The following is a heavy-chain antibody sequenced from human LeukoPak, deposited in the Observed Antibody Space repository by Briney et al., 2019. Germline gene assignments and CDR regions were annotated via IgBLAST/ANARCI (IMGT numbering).Heavy chain of an antibody. J-gene: IGHJ5*02. CDR1: GGSISSGGYY. V-gene: IGHV4-31*03. CDR3: ARFAITDIVATTGFDP. D-gene: IGHD5-12*01. Sequence: SETLSLTCTVSGGSISSGGYYWSWIRQHPGKGLEWIGYIYYSGSTYYNPSLKSRVTISVDTSKDQFSLKLSSVTAADTAVYYCARFAITDIVATTGFDPWGQGTLVSVSS. CDR2: IYYSGST.